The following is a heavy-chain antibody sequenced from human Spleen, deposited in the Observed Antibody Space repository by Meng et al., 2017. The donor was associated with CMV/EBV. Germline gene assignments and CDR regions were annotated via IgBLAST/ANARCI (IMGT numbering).Heavy chain of an antibody. CDR3: ARGRSAVRGVY. D-gene: IGHD3-10*01. CDR1: GHTFTNYY. V-gene: IGHV1-8*01. J-gene: IGHJ4*02. CDR2: MNPNSGNT. Sequence: ASVKVSCKASGHTFTNYYMHWVRQATGQGLEWMGWMNPNSGNTGYAQKFQGRVTMTRNTSISTAYMELSSLRSEDTAVYYCARGRSAVRGVYWGQGTLVTVSS.